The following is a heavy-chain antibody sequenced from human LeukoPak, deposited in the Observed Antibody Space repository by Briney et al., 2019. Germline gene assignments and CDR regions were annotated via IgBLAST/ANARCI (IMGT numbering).Heavy chain of an antibody. D-gene: IGHD2-15*01. J-gene: IGHJ4*02. CDR2: VGATGGAT. CDR3: AKGRWSGPFDY. Sequence: PGGSLRLSCAASGFTFSNSAMSWVRQAPGKALEWVSAVGATGGATNYANSVKGRFTISRDNSKNTLSLQMNSLRAEDTAVYYCAKGRWSGPFDYWGQGTLVTVSS. CDR1: GFTFSNSA. V-gene: IGHV3-23*01.